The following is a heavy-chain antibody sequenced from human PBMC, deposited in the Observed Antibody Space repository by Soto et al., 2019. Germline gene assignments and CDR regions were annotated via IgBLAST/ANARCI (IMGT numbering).Heavy chain of an antibody. CDR1: GFTFSSYA. CDR3: SRGRSPYYGYFDP. D-gene: IGHD3-3*01. CDR2: ISGSGGST. J-gene: IGHJ5*02. Sequence: LRLSCAASGFTFSSYAMSWVRQAPGKGLEWVSAISGSGGSTYYADSVKGRFTISRDNSKNTLYLQMNGLRADDTAVYYCSRGRSPYYGYFDPWGPGTLVTVSS. V-gene: IGHV3-23*01.